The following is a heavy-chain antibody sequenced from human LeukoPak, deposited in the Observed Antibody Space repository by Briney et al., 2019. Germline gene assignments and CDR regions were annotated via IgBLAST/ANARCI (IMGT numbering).Heavy chain of an antibody. CDR1: GGSISSGSYY. D-gene: IGHD4-23*01. V-gene: IGHV4-61*02. J-gene: IGHJ3*02. Sequence: PSETLSLTCTVSGGSISSGSYYWSWIRQPAGKGLEWIGRIYTSGSTNYNPSLKSRVTISVDTSKNQFSLKLSSVTAADTAVYYCASYGGKLRGDAFDIWGQGTMVTVSS. CDR3: ASYGGKLRGDAFDI. CDR2: IYTSGST.